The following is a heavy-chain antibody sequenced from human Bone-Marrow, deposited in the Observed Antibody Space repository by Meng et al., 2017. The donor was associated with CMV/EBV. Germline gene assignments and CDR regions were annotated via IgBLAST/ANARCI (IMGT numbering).Heavy chain of an antibody. CDR2: VS. CDR3: VRRHTAMGPNWFDP. V-gene: IGHV4-39*01. J-gene: IGHJ5*02. CDR1: GGHISSTNYY. Sequence: GSLRLSCIVSGGHISSTNYYCDCIRQPPGKRLEWIGSVSNPSLKSRVTISVDTSKNQFSLKLSSVTAADTAVYYCVRRHTAMGPNWFDPWGQGTLVTVSS. D-gene: IGHD5-18*01.